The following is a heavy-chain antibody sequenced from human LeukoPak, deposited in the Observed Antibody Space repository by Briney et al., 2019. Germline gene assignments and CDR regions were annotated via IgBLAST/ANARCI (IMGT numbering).Heavy chain of an antibody. D-gene: IGHD3-16*02. CDR1: GFTFSSYG. CDR3: AKESDRFNAPFDY. J-gene: IGHJ4*02. V-gene: IGHV3-30*02. Sequence: GGSLRLSCAASGFTFSSYGMHWVRQAPGKGLEWVAFIRYDGSNKYYADSVKGRFTISRDNSKNTLYLQMNSLRAEDTAVYYCAKESDRFNAPFDYWGQGTLVTVSS. CDR2: IRYDGSNK.